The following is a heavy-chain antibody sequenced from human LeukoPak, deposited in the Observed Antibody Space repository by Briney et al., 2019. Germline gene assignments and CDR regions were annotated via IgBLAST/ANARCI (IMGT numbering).Heavy chain of an antibody. Sequence: GGSLRLSCTASGFTFGDYAMSWVRQAPGKGREWVGFIRSKAYGGTTEYAASVKGRFTISRDDSKSIAYLQMNSLKTEDTAVYYCTRDYDYALDYWGQGTLVTVSS. V-gene: IGHV3-49*04. CDR1: GFTFGDYA. CDR2: IRSKAYGGTT. CDR3: TRDYDYALDY. J-gene: IGHJ4*02. D-gene: IGHD3-16*01.